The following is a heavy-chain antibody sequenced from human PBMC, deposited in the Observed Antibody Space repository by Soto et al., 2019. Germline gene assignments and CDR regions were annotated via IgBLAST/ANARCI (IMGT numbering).Heavy chain of an antibody. CDR1: VYSFTTYW. CDR2: IYPGDSDA. V-gene: IGHV5-51*01. J-gene: IGHJ6*02. Sequence: GESLKISCKVSVYSFTTYWIRCFRQIPGKGLEWMGIIYPGDSDARYSPSFQGQVTISADKSISTAYLQWSSLKASDTAMYYCARLLAYSGSYLVYGMDVWGQGSTVTVSS. CDR3: ARLLAYSGSYLVYGMDV. D-gene: IGHD1-26*01.